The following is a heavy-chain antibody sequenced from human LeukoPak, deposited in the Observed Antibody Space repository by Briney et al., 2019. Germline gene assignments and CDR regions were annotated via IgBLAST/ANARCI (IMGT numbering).Heavy chain of an antibody. CDR1: GFNVSTNY. J-gene: IGHJ4*02. D-gene: IGHD3-10*01. CDR2: IYSGGAT. V-gene: IGHV3-53*01. CDR3: ARGPTMVRGAFADC. Sequence: PGGSLRLSCAASGFNVSTNYMTWVRQAPGKGLEWVSLIYSGGATYYADSVKGRFIISRDNSKNTVYLQMNSLRAEDTALYYCARGPTMVRGAFADCWGQGTLVTVSS.